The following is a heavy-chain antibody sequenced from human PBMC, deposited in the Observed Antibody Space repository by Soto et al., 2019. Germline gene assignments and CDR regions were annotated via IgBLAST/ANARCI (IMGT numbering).Heavy chain of an antibody. Sequence: ASVKVSCKASGYTFTSYDINWVRQATGQGLEWMGWMNPNSGNTGYAQKFQGRVTMTRNTSISTAYMELSSLRSEDTAVYYCARGVFEVPAATRVVVVDWLDPWDQGTLLTVST. CDR1: GYTFTSYD. V-gene: IGHV1-8*01. CDR3: ARGVFEVPAATRVVVVDWLDP. CDR2: MNPNSGNT. J-gene: IGHJ5*02. D-gene: IGHD2-2*01.